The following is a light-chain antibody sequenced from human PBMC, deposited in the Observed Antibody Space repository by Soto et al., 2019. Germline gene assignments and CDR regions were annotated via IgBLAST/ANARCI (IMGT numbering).Light chain of an antibody. CDR1: SSNIGSNY. CDR3: ASWDDSLSGFV. CDR2: RNN. J-gene: IGLJ2*01. V-gene: IGLV1-47*01. Sequence: QSVLTQPPSASGTPGQRVTISCSGSSSNIGSNYVFWYQHLPGTAPKLLIYRNNQRPSGVPDRFSGSKSGTSASLAISGLRSEDETDYYCASWDDSLSGFVFGGGTKVTVL.